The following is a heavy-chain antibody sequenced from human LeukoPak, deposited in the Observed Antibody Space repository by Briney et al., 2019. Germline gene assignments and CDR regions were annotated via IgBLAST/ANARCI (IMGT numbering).Heavy chain of an antibody. Sequence: KTSETLSLTCTVSGGSISSYYWSWIRQPPGKGLEWIGYIFYSGSTNYNPSLKSRVTISVDTSKNQFSLKLSSVTAADTAVYYCARLSQYYYDSSGTYYFDYWGQGTLVTVSS. V-gene: IGHV4-59*08. D-gene: IGHD3-22*01. CDR2: IFYSGST. CDR1: GGSISSYY. CDR3: ARLSQYYYDSSGTYYFDY. J-gene: IGHJ4*02.